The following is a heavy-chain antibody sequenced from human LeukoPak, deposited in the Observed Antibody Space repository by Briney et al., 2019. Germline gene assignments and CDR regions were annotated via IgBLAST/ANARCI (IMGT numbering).Heavy chain of an antibody. D-gene: IGHD3-22*01. Sequence: SETLSLTCTVSGGSISSYYWGWIRQPPGKGLEWIGSIYHSGSTYYNPSLKSRVTISVDTSKNQFSLKLSSVTAADTAVYYCARAYYYDSSGYYFGGYNWFDPWGQGTLVTVSS. J-gene: IGHJ5*02. CDR1: GGSISSYY. V-gene: IGHV4-38-2*02. CDR3: ARAYYYDSSGYYFGGYNWFDP. CDR2: IYHSGST.